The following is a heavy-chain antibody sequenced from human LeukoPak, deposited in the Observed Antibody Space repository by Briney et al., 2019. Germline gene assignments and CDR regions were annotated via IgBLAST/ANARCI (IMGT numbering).Heavy chain of an antibody. J-gene: IGHJ6*03. D-gene: IGHD5-24*01. CDR1: EFIFFKYW. CDR3: ATRRSYYYQMDV. V-gene: IGHV3-7*01. CDR2: IDEDGDER. Sequence: GGSLRLSCEGFEFIFFKYWMTWVRQVPGKGLEWVANIDEDGDERYYLDSVKGRFTISRDNAKNSVYLQMNSLRPEDTAVYFCATRRSYYYQMDVWGKGTTVTVSS.